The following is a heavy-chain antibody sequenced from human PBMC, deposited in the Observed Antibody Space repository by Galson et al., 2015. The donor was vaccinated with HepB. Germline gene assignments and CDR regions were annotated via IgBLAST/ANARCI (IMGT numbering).Heavy chain of an antibody. D-gene: IGHD1-26*01. V-gene: IGHV3-21*01. Sequence: SLRLSCAASGFTFSSHTMNWVRQAPGKGLEWVPSISSSSSYMYYADSVKGRFTISRDNAKKSLYLQMNSLRAEDTAVYYCARDTYSGIYYIDYWGQGTLVTVSS. CDR3: ARDTYSGIYYIDY. CDR2: ISSSSSYM. J-gene: IGHJ4*02. CDR1: GFTFSSHT.